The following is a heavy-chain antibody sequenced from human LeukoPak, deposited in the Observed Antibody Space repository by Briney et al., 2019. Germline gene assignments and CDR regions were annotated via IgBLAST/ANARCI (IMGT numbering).Heavy chain of an antibody. J-gene: IGHJ4*02. V-gene: IGHV1-69*01. Sequence: SVKVSCKASGGTFSSYAISWVRQAPGQGLEWMGGIIPIFGTANYAQKFQGRVTITADESTSTAYIELSSLRSEDTAVYYCARGAYYDILTGYPEEFDYWGQGTLVTVSS. D-gene: IGHD3-9*01. CDR1: GGTFSSYA. CDR2: IIPIFGTA. CDR3: ARGAYYDILTGYPEEFDY.